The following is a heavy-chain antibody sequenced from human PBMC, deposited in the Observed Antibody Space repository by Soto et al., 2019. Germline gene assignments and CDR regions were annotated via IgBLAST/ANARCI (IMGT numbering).Heavy chain of an antibody. CDR2: MNPNSGNT. J-gene: IGHJ4*02. Sequence: GASVKVSCKASGYTFTSYDINWVRQATGQGLEWMGWMNPNSGNTGYAQKFQGRVTMTRNTSISTAYMELSSLRSEDTAVYYCARARIFGATHDYWGQGTLVTVYS. CDR1: GYTFTSYD. D-gene: IGHD3-3*01. V-gene: IGHV1-8*01. CDR3: ARARIFGATHDY.